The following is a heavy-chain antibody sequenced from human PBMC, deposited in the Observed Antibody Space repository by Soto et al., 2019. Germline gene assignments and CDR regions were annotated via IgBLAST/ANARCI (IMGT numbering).Heavy chain of an antibody. D-gene: IGHD6-13*01. V-gene: IGHV2-5*01. J-gene: IGHJ5*02. Sequence: QITLKESGPTLVKPTQTLTLTCTFSGFSLSTSGVGVGWIRQPPGKALEWLALIYWNDDKRYSPSLKSRLTISTDNAKNQGVRTRTTMDPVDTAEYYCPRRARSSWYWFDPWGQGTLVTVSS. CDR2: IYWNDDK. CDR3: PRRARSSWYWFDP. CDR1: GFSLSTSGVG.